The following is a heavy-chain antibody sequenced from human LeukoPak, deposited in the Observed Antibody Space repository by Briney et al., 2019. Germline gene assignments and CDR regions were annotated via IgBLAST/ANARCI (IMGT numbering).Heavy chain of an antibody. CDR3: ARVGGGNYDFWSGYPFDY. CDR1: GGTFSSYA. D-gene: IGHD3-3*01. CDR2: INPNSGGT. V-gene: IGHV1-2*02. Sequence: ASVKVSCKASGGTFSSYAISWVRQAPGQGLEWMGWINPNSGGTNYAQKFQGRVTMTRDTSISTAYMELSRLRSDDTAVYYCARVGGGNYDFWSGYPFDYWGQGTLVTVSS. J-gene: IGHJ4*02.